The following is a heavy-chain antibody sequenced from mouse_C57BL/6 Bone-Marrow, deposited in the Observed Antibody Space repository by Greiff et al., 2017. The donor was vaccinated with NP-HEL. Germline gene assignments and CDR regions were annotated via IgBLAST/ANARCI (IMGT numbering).Heavy chain of an antibody. CDR2: IYPRSGNT. CDR1: GYTFTSYG. D-gene: IGHD1-1*01. J-gene: IGHJ2*01. Sequence: QVQLQQSGAELARPGASVKLSCKASGYTFTSYGISWVKQRTGQGLEWIGEIYPRSGNTYYNEKFKGKATLTADKSSSTAYMELRSLTSEDSAVYFCASITTVVATWNFDYWGQGTTLTVSS. CDR3: ASITTVVATWNFDY. V-gene: IGHV1-81*01.